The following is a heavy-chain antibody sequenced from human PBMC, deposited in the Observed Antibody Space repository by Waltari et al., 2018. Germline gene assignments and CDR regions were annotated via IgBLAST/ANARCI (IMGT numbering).Heavy chain of an antibody. V-gene: IGHV3-53*01. J-gene: IGHJ5*02. CDR1: GFTVSSNY. D-gene: IGHD3-3*01. Sequence: EVQLVESGGGLIQPGGSLRLSCAASGFTVSSNYISWVRQAPGKGLEWVSVIYSGGSTYYADSVKGRFTISRDNSKNTLYLQMNSLRAEDTAVYYCAREQRLFIGGPNWFDPWGQGTLVTVSS. CDR3: AREQRLFIGGPNWFDP. CDR2: IYSGGST.